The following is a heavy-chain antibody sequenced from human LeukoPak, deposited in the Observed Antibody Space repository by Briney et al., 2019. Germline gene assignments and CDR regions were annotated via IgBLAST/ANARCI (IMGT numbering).Heavy chain of an antibody. CDR2: IYSGGTI. CDR1: GFAVSSYY. Sequence: GGSLRLSCAASGFAVSSYYMSWVRQAPGKGLEWVSVIYSGGTIYYADSVKGRFTISRDDSKNTLYLQMNSLRPEDTAVYYCAREGGSSYSRPFDYWGQGTQVTVSS. J-gene: IGHJ4*02. V-gene: IGHV3-53*01. D-gene: IGHD5-18*01. CDR3: AREGGSSYSRPFDY.